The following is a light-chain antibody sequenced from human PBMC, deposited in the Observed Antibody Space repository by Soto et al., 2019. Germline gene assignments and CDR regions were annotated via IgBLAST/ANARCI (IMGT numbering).Light chain of an antibody. V-gene: IGLV1-47*01. Sequence: QSVLTQPPSASGTPGQRVTISCSGSSSNIGSNYVYWYQRLPGTVPQLLIYRNSERPSGVPDRFSGSKSGTSASLAISGPRSEDEADYYCAAWDDSLSGVVFGGGTKVTVL. CDR2: RNS. CDR1: SSNIGSNY. CDR3: AAWDDSLSGVV. J-gene: IGLJ2*01.